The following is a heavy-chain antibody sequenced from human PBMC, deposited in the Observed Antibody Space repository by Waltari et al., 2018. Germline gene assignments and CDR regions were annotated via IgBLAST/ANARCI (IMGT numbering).Heavy chain of an antibody. CDR2: CYSGGTT. CDR1: EYTVITTY. J-gene: IGHJ1*01. D-gene: IGHD5-12*01. CDR3: ASGPGWLSH. Sequence: EVQLVEAGGALIQPGGSLRLSCTVSEYTVITTYMTWVRQPPGKWLGMVSVCYSGGTTYDADSVKGRVTIARDDRKNTLYLQMNSLRAEDAAVYYCASGPGWLSHWGQGTLVTVSS. V-gene: IGHV3-53*01.